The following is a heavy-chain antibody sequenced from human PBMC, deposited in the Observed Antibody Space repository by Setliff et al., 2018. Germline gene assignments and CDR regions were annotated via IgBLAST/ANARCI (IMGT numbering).Heavy chain of an antibody. Sequence: SVKVSCKASGGTFRNYGISWVRQAPGQGLEWMGGTIPVFGTTDYSQKFQGRVTIITDESTSTAFMQLSSLRSEDTAVYYCARGGDIITIFGVVTSDYYYYMDVWGTGTTVTVSS. J-gene: IGHJ6*03. D-gene: IGHD3-3*01. V-gene: IGHV1-69*05. CDR2: TIPVFGTT. CDR3: ARGGDIITIFGVVTSDYYYYMDV. CDR1: GGTFRNYG.